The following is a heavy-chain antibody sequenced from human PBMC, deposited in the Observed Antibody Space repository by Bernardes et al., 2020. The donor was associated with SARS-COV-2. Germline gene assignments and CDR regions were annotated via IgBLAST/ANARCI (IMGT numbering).Heavy chain of an antibody. CDR1: GGSVSSGSYY. D-gene: IGHD3-22*01. CDR3: ARDPDYYDRSGYIRGLDV. V-gene: IGHV4-61*01. CDR2: IYYSGST. J-gene: IGHJ6*02. Sequence: SETLSLTCTVSGGSVSSGSYYWSWIRQPPGKGLEWIGYIYYSGSTNYNPSLKSRVTISVDTSKNQFSLKLSSVTAADTAMYYCARDPDYYDRSGYIRGLDVWGQGTTVTVSS.